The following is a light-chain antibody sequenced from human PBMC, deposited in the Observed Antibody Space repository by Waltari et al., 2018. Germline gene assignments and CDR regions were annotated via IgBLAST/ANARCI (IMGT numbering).Light chain of an antibody. Sequence: VMTQSPLSLPVTPGQPASISCRSSQSLVHSDGNTYLNWFHQRPGQYPRRLIYQVSNRDSGVPDRVSVSGSGSYFTLEISRVEAEDVGTYFCMQGTHWPVYTFGQGTKLEIK. CDR1: QSLVHSDGNTY. J-gene: IGKJ2*01. CDR3: MQGTHWPVYT. CDR2: QVS. V-gene: IGKV2-30*02.